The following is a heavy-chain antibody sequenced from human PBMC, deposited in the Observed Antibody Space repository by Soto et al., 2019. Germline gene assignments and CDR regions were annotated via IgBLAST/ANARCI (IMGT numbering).Heavy chain of an antibody. CDR3: ARGQIPYGLDV. Sequence: GGSLRLSCAASGFTFSKYPMHWVRQAPGKGLEYVSAISSDGGTTFYADSVRGRFTMSRDNLKNTLYLQMRSLRVEDMAVYYCARGQIPYGLDVWGQGTTVTVSS. CDR2: ISSDGGTT. V-gene: IGHV3-64*02. J-gene: IGHJ6*02. CDR1: GFTFSKYP.